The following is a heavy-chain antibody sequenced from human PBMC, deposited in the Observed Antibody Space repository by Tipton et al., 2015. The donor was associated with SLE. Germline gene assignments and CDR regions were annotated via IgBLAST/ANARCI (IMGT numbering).Heavy chain of an antibody. CDR1: GGSISSGGYY. Sequence: TLSLTCTVSGGSISSGGYYWSWIRQHPGKGLEWIGYIYYSGSTYYNPSLKSRVTISVDTSKNQFSLKLSSVTAPDTAVYYCARVVGDDEEWAPFYYYGMDVWGQGTTVTVSS. V-gene: IGHV4-31*03. J-gene: IGHJ6*02. CDR3: ARVVGDDEEWAPFYYYGMDV. D-gene: IGHD3-3*01. CDR2: IYYSGST.